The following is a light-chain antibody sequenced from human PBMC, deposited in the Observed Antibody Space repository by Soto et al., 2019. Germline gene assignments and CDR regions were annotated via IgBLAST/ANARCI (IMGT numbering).Light chain of an antibody. J-gene: IGKJ2*03. V-gene: IGKV3-20*01. CDR3: QQYGNSPRYS. CDR2: GTS. Sequence: EIVLTQSPGTLSLSLGERATLSCRASQSVSSNYLAWYQQKPGQAPRLLIYGTSSRATGIPDRFSGSGSGTDFTLTISGLEPEDFAVYYCQQYGNSPRYSFGQGTKLEIK. CDR1: QSVSSNY.